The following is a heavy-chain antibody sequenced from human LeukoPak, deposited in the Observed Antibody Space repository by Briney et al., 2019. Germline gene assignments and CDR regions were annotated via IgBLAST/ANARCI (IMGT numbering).Heavy chain of an antibody. D-gene: IGHD6-13*01. CDR3: ANDKTAQLDNYYYYMDV. V-gene: IGHV3-23*01. Sequence: GGSLRLSCAASGFTLSDYGMSWVRQAPGKGLEWVSSISGSGGSTYYADSVKGRFTISRDNGKNSLYLQMNSLRAEDTAVYYCANDKTAQLDNYYYYMDVWGKGTTVTISS. CDR2: ISGSGGST. CDR1: GFTLSDYG. J-gene: IGHJ6*03.